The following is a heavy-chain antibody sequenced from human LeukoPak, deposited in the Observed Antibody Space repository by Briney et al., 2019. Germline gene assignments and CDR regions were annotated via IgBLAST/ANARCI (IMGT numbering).Heavy chain of an antibody. J-gene: IGHJ6*03. CDR3: ARFYSYYYYMDV. D-gene: IGHD4-11*01. Sequence: TSETLSLTCSISGASFSTYYWRWIRQPPGKGLEWIGYVYYSGSTTYNPSLESRVTISVDTSKNQFSLNLTSVTGADTAVYYCARFYSYYYYMDVWGKGDTVTVSS. V-gene: IGHV4-59*08. CDR1: GASFSTYY. CDR2: VYYSGST.